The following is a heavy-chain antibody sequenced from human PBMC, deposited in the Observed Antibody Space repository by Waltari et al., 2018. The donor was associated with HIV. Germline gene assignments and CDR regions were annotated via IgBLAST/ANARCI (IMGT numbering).Heavy chain of an antibody. D-gene: IGHD3-10*01. CDR1: GYSISSGFY. CDR3: ARYGSGTSFGF. J-gene: IGHJ4*02. V-gene: IGHV4-38-2*01. CDR2: VYPSGST. Sequence: QVQLQESGPGLVKPSETLSLTCAVSGYSISSGFYWAWIRQPPGKGLDWIGNVYPSGSTSYNPSLKSRVTISLDTSANQFSLTLSSVTAADTAVYYCARYGSGTSFGFWGQGALVTVSS.